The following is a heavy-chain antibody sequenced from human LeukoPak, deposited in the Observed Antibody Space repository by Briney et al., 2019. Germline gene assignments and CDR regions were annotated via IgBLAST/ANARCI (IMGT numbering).Heavy chain of an antibody. J-gene: IGHJ4*02. Sequence: GGSLRLSCAASGFTFDDFALHWVRQAPGKGLEWVSGISWNSGDIGYADSVKGRFTISRDNAKNSLYLQMNSLRAEDTALYYCAKLYGYSYGYIDFWGQGTLVTVSS. CDR2: ISWNSGDI. D-gene: IGHD5-18*01. CDR1: GFTFDDFA. CDR3: AKLYGYSYGYIDF. V-gene: IGHV3-9*01.